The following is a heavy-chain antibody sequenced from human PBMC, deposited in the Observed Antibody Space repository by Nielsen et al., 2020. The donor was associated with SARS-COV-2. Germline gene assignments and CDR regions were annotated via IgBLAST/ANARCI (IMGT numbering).Heavy chain of an antibody. Sequence: GGSLRLSFAASGFTFDDYAMHWVRQAPGKGLEWVSGISWNSGSIGYADSVKGRFTISRDNAKNSLYLQMNSLRAEDTALYYCAKDSSSPMDLWGQGTTVTVSS. V-gene: IGHV3-9*01. J-gene: IGHJ6*02. CDR1: GFTFDDYA. CDR3: AKDSSSPMDL. D-gene: IGHD2-2*01. CDR2: ISWNSGSI.